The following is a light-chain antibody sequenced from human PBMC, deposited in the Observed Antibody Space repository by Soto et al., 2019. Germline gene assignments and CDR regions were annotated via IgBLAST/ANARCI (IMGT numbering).Light chain of an antibody. Sequence: EIVLTQSPGTLSLSPGERATLSCRASQSVSSSYLAWYQQKPGQAPRLLINGASSRSTGIPHRFSGSGSGTDFTLTIIRLEPEDYAVYYCQQFGSSPPWTFGQGTKVEIK. V-gene: IGKV3-20*01. CDR1: QSVSSSY. J-gene: IGKJ1*01. CDR2: GAS. CDR3: QQFGSSPPWT.